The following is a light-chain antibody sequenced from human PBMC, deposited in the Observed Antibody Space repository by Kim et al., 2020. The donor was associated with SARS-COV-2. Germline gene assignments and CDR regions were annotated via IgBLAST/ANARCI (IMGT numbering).Light chain of an antibody. CDR2: NND. Sequence: QSVLTQPPSASGTPGQRVTISCSGSSSNIQSNYVYWYQQLPGTAPKILIHNNDQRPSGVPDRFSGSKSGTSASLGISGLRSEDEADYYCASWDASLSAWVFGGGTKLTVL. CDR1: SSNIQSNY. V-gene: IGLV1-47*02. J-gene: IGLJ3*02. CDR3: ASWDASLSAWV.